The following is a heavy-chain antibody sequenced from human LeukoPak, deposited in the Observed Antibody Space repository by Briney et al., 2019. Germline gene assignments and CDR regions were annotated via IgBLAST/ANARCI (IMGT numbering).Heavy chain of an antibody. V-gene: IGHV1-46*01. D-gene: IGHD3-22*01. CDR2: INPSGGST. CDR3: ARSYHYDSSGYYPPDY. Sequence: GASVKVSCKVSGYTLTELSMHWVRQAPGQGLEWMGIINPSGGSTSYAQKFQGRVTMTRDTSTSTVYMELSSLRSEDTAVYYCARSYHYDSSGYYPPDYWGQGTLVTASS. CDR1: GYTLTELS. J-gene: IGHJ4*02.